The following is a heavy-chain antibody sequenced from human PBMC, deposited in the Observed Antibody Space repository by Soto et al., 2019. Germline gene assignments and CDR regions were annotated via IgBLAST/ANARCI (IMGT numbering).Heavy chain of an antibody. V-gene: IGHV4-4*07. J-gene: IGHJ4*02. D-gene: IGHD3-3*01. CDR3: ARVSYDFWSGYYAVDY. CDR2: IYTSGST. CDR1: GGSISSYY. Sequence: SETLSLTCTVSGGSISSYYWSWIRQPAGRGLEWIGRIYTSGSTNYNPSLKSRVTMSVDTSKNQFSLKLSSVTAADTAVYYCARVSYDFWSGYYAVDYWGQGTLVTGSS.